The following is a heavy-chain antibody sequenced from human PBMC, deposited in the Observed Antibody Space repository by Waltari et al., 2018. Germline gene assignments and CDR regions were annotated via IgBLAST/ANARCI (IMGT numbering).Heavy chain of an antibody. D-gene: IGHD6-13*01. J-gene: IGHJ4*02. CDR2: MSDDGSNK. CDR1: GFTLSDYG. CDR3: ARGFSSWGTFEY. Sequence: QVHLVESGGGVVQPGRSLRLSCAASGFTLSDYGMHWVRQAPGKGLEWVAAMSDDGSNKHYVDSVKGRFTLSRDDSKNTLYLQMNSLTTEDTAVYYCARGFSSWGTFEYWGQGTLVTVSS. V-gene: IGHV3-30*04.